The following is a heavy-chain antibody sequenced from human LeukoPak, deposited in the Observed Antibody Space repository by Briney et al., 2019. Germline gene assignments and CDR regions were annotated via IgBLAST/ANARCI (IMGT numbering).Heavy chain of an antibody. CDR2: ISPYNGNT. CDR3: AREESIGRYQFLHDS. J-gene: IGHJ4*02. D-gene: IGHD1-26*01. V-gene: IGHV1-18*01. CDR1: GYTFINNW. Sequence: ASVKVSCKASGYTFINNWMHWVRQAPGQGLEWLAWISPYNGNTKYAQKFQGRVTMTTDTSTSTAYMELRSLTSDDTAVYYCAREESIGRYQFLHDSWGQGTLVTVSS.